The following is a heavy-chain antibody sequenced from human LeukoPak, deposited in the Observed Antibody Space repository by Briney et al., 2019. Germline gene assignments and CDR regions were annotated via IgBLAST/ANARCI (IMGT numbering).Heavy chain of an antibody. J-gene: IGHJ3*02. D-gene: IGHD3-22*01. CDR2: ISYDGSNK. CDR1: GFTFSSYA. CDR3: ARESYDSSGDAFDI. V-gene: IGHV3-30-3*01. Sequence: GRSLRLSCAASGFTFSSYAMHWVRQAPGKGLEWVAVISYDGSNKYYADSVKGRFTISRDNSKNTLYLQMNSLRAEDTAVYYCARESYDSSGDAFDIWGQGTMVTVSS.